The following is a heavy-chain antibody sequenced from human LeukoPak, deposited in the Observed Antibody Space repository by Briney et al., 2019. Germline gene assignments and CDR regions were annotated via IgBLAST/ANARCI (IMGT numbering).Heavy chain of an antibody. CDR2: ISSSGNT. Sequence: KPGGSLRLSCAASGFTFSSYAMSWVRQAPGKGLEWIGTISSSGNTYYNPSLKSRVTMSVDTSKNQFSLKLTSVTAADTTVYYCARHYSGTYYRFDSWGQGTLVTVSS. V-gene: IGHV4-39*01. CDR1: GFTFSSYA. J-gene: IGHJ4*02. D-gene: IGHD1-26*01. CDR3: ARHYSGTYYRFDS.